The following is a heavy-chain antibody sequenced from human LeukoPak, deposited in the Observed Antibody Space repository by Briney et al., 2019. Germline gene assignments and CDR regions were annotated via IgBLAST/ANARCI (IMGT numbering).Heavy chain of an antibody. Sequence: SETLSLTCTVSGGSINSNYWSWIRQPPGKGLEWIGEINHSGSTNYNPSLKSRVTISVDTSKNQFSLKLSSVTAADTAVYYCARGRRVLRYFDWFPALDYWGQGTLVTVSS. J-gene: IGHJ4*02. CDR1: GGSINSNY. V-gene: IGHV4-34*01. CDR3: ARGRRVLRYFDWFPALDY. D-gene: IGHD3-9*01. CDR2: INHSGST.